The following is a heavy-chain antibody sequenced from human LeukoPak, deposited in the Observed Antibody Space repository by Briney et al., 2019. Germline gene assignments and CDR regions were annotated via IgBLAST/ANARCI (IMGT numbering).Heavy chain of an antibody. Sequence: SETLSLTCTVSGGSISSYYWSWIRQPPGKGLEWIGYIYYSGSTNYNPSLKSRVTISVDTSKNQFSLKLSSVTAADTAVYYCARHGTRRRYYDISTGPIKSSGFDIWGQGTMVTVSS. CDR2: IYYSGST. J-gene: IGHJ3*02. CDR3: ARHGTRRRYYDISTGPIKSSGFDI. V-gene: IGHV4-59*08. CDR1: GGSISSYY. D-gene: IGHD3-9*01.